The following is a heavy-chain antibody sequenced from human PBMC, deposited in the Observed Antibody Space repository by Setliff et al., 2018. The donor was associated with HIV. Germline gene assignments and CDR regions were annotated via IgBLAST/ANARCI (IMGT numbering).Heavy chain of an antibody. Sequence: LSLTCTVSGGSISSDGYYWTWFRQHPGKGLEWIGYIYYSGSTYYNPSLKSRVTISVDTSKNQFSLKLSSVTAADTAVYYCARALRWGSGPGAFDIWGQGTMVTVS. CDR2: IYYSGST. CDR3: ARALRWGSGPGAFDI. CDR1: GGSISSDGYY. D-gene: IGHD3-16*01. J-gene: IGHJ3*02. V-gene: IGHV4-31*03.